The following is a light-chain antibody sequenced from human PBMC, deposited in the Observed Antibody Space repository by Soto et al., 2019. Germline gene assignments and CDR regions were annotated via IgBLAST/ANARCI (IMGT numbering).Light chain of an antibody. J-gene: IGKJ1*01. Sequence: DIQMTQSPPTLSAFVGDRVTITCRASQRISYWLAWYQQKPGKAPNLLIYKASTLASGVPSRFSGSASGTETEFSLTIGSLQPVDFATYYCQQYISYPWTFGQGTKVEI. CDR1: QRISYW. V-gene: IGKV1-5*03. CDR3: QQYISYPWT. CDR2: KAS.